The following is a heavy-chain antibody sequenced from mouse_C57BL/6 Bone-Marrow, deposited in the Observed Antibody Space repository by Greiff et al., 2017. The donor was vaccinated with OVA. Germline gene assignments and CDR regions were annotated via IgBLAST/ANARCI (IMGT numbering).Heavy chain of an antibody. CDR2: LNYDGSST. CDR1: GFTFSDYY. J-gene: IGHJ1*03. Sequence: EVKLMESEGGLVQPGSSMKLSCTASGFTFSDYYMAWVRPVPEQGLEWVANLNYDGSSTYYLDSLKSRFIISRDNAKNILYLQMSSLKSEDTATYYCARGGWDWYFDVWGTGTTVTVSS. V-gene: IGHV5-16*01. CDR3: ARGGWDWYFDV. D-gene: IGHD3-3*01.